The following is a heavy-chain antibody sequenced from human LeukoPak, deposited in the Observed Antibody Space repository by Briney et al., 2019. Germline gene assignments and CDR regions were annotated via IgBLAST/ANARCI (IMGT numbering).Heavy chain of an antibody. Sequence: SETLSLTCAVYGGSFSGYYWSWIRQPPGKGLEWIGEINHSGSTNYNPSLKSRVTISVDTSKNQFFLKLSSVTAADTAVYYCARGPYSYYYDSSGYSVDYYYGMDVWGQGTTVTVSS. CDR3: ARGPYSYYYDSSGYSVDYYYGMDV. V-gene: IGHV4-34*01. CDR2: INHSGST. J-gene: IGHJ6*02. CDR1: GGSFSGYY. D-gene: IGHD3-22*01.